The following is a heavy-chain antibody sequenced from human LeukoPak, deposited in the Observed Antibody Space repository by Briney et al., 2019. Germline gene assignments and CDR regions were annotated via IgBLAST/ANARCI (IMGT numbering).Heavy chain of an antibody. D-gene: IGHD1-1*01. CDR1: GYSFTTYW. Sequence: GESLKISCKGSGYSFTTYWIGWVRQMPGKGLEWMGIVYPGDSDTRYSPSFQGQVTISADKSISTAYLQWSSLKASDTAMYYCARQVSELNVRSQFDYWGQGTLVTVSS. CDR3: ARQVSELNVRSQFDY. CDR2: VYPGDSDT. J-gene: IGHJ4*02. V-gene: IGHV5-51*01.